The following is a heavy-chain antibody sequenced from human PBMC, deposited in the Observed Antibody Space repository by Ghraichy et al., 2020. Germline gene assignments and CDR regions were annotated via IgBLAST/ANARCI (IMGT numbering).Heavy chain of an antibody. CDR2: INHSGST. D-gene: IGHD5-18*01. J-gene: IGHJ6*02. Sequence: SQTLSLTCAVYGGSFSGYYWSWIRQPPGKGLEWIGEINHSGSTNYNPSLKSRVTISVDTSKNQFSLKLSSVTAADTAVYYCARLPASAGYSYGFRDYYYYGMDVWGQGTTVTVSS. CDR1: GGSFSGYY. V-gene: IGHV4-34*01. CDR3: ARLPASAGYSYGFRDYYYYGMDV.